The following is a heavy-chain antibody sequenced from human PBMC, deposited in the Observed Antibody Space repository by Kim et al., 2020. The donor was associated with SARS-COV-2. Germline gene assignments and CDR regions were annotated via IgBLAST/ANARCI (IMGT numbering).Heavy chain of an antibody. J-gene: IGHJ5*02. V-gene: IGHV2-70*11. CDR3: ARTSGKGYCTTSNCLRGGWFDP. CDR2: IDWYDDK. D-gene: IGHD2-8*01. CDR1: GFSLSTRGMC. Sequence: SGPTLVNPTQTLTLTCTFSGFSLSTRGMCVSWLRQPPGRALEWLARIDWYDDKYYNTSLKTRLTISKDTPKNQVVLTMTNLDPVDTATYYCARTSGKGYCTTSNCLRGGWFDPWGQGTLVTVSS.